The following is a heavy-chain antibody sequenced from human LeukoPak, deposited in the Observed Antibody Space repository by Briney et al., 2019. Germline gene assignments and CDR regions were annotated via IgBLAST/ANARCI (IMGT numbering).Heavy chain of an antibody. V-gene: IGHV3-23*01. CDR2: ISGSGGST. Sequence: GGSLRLPCAASGFTFSSYAMSSVRQAPGKGLEWVSAISGSGGSTYYADSAKGRFTISRDNSKNTLYLQMTRLRAEDTAVYYCAKDRSVGYYYGSADLFDYWGQGTLVTVSS. CDR1: GFTFSSYA. D-gene: IGHD3-10*01. J-gene: IGHJ4*02. CDR3: AKDRSVGYYYGSADLFDY.